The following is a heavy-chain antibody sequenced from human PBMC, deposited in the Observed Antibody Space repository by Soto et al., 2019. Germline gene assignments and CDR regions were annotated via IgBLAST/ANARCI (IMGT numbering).Heavy chain of an antibody. J-gene: IGHJ4*02. CDR3: ASGSYYYGFDY. CDR2: IYYTGST. Sequence: QVQLQESGPGLVKPSETLSLTCTVSGGSISSYYWSWIRQPPGKGLEWIGYIYYTGSTNYNPSLKSXXPXSXXTSKNQFSLKLSSVTAADTAVYYCASGSYYYGFDYWGQGTLVTVSS. V-gene: IGHV4-59*01. D-gene: IGHD1-26*01. CDR1: GGSISSYY.